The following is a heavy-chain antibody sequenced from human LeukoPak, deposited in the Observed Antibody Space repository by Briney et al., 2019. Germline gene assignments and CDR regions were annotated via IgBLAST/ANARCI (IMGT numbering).Heavy chain of an antibody. CDR1: GFTFSGSA. V-gene: IGHV3-73*01. J-gene: IGHJ4*02. CDR2: IRSKANSYAT. Sequence: GGSLRLSCAASGFTFSGSAMHWVRQASGKGLDWVGRIRSKANSYATAYAASGKGRFTISRDDSKNTAYLQMNNLKTEDTAVYYCTRVKASPDYYDSSGYFFDYWGQGTLVTVSS. CDR3: TRVKASPDYYDSSGYFFDY. D-gene: IGHD3-22*01.